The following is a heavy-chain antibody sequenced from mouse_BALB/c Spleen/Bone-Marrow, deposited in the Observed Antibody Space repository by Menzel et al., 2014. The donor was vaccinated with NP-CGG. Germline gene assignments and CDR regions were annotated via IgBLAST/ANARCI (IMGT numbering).Heavy chain of an antibody. Sequence: EVHLVESGGGSVQPGGSLRLSCATSGFTFTDYYMSWVRQPPGKALEWLGFIRNKAKCYITEYSASAKGRFTISRDNSQRILYLQMNTLRAEDSATYYCARDENVGIYWYFDVWGAGTTVIVSS. V-gene: IGHV7-3*02. CDR3: ARDENVGIYWYFDV. CDR2: IRNKAKCYIT. CDR1: GFTFTDYY. J-gene: IGHJ1*01.